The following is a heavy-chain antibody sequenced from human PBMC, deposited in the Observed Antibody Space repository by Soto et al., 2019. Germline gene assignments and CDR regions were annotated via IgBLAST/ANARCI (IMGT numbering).Heavy chain of an antibody. J-gene: IGHJ6*02. CDR3: ARDVADTSLFFYYYGMDV. V-gene: IGHV1-18*01. Sequence: QVHLVQSGAEVRKPGASVKVSCKASGYSFTSYGISWVRQAPGQGLEWMGWISTDNGNTNYAHNLQGRVSMTIDPATSTADMEVWSLGSDDTAVYYCARDVADTSLFFYYYGMDVWGQGTTVTVSS. CDR2: ISTDNGNT. D-gene: IGHD2-21*01. CDR1: GYSFTSYG.